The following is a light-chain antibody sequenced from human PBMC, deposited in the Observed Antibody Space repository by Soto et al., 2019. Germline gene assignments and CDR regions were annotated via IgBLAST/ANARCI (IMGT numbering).Light chain of an antibody. CDR2: DAS. CDR3: QQYNSFPYT. J-gene: IGKJ2*01. V-gene: IGKV1-5*01. Sequence: DILMTQSPSTLSASVGDRVTITCRASQSISSWLAWYQQKPGKAPKVLIYDASSLESGVPSRFSGSGSGTEFTLTISSLQPDAFAIYYCQQYNSFPYTFGQGTKLEIK. CDR1: QSISSW.